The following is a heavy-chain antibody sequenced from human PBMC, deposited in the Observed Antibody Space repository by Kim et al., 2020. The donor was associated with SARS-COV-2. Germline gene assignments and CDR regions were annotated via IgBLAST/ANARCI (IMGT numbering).Heavy chain of an antibody. J-gene: IGHJ4*02. Sequence: GGSLRLSCVASGFTFGDYAIHWLRQVPGKGLEWVSGIDWNGGSVAYADSVKGRFTVSRDNTKNSLYLQMSSLTAEDTALYYCARDDSKFRTNARRFDFWGPGTLVTVSS. CDR3: ARDDSKFRTNARRFDF. D-gene: IGHD2-15*01. CDR2: IDWNGGSV. CDR1: GFTFGDYA. V-gene: IGHV3-9*01.